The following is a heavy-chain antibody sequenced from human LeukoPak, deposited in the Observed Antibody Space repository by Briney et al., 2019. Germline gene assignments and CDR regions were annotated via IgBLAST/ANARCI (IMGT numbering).Heavy chain of an antibody. Sequence: GASVKASCKASGYTFTSYGISWVRQAPGQGLEWMGWISAYNGNTNYAQKLQGRVTMTTDTSTSTAYMELRSLRSDDTAVYYCARHLLGRYQLLLDYWGQGTLVTVSS. V-gene: IGHV1-18*04. CDR1: GYTFTSYG. J-gene: IGHJ4*02. CDR3: ARHLLGRYQLLLDY. CDR2: ISAYNGNT. D-gene: IGHD2-2*01.